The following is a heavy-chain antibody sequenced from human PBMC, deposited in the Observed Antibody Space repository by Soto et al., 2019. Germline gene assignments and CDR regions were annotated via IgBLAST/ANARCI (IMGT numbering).Heavy chain of an antibody. CDR2: IYYSGST. D-gene: IGHD1-1*01. CDR1: GGSISSGGYY. CDR3: ARSNWNDVRFLDY. Sequence: PSETLSLTCTVSGGSISSGGYYWSWIRQHPGKGLEWIGYIYYSGSTYYNPSLKSRVTISVDTSKNQFSLKLSSVTAADTAVYYCARSNWNDVRFLDYWGQGTLVTVS. J-gene: IGHJ4*02. V-gene: IGHV4-31*03.